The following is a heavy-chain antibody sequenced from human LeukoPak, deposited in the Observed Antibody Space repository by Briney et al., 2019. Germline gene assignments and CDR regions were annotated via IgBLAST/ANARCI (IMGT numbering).Heavy chain of an antibody. CDR3: ARDGTSTDDY. J-gene: IGHJ4*02. D-gene: IGHD2-2*01. CDR1: GYTFSNFG. CDR2: ISGNNDNP. Sequence: ASVRVSCKTSGYTFSNFGINWVRQAPGQGLEWMGWISGNNDNPNYGQKFQGRLTVTTDSSTSTAYMELRNLRFDDTAVYYCARDGTSTDDYWGQGTLVTVSS. V-gene: IGHV1-18*01.